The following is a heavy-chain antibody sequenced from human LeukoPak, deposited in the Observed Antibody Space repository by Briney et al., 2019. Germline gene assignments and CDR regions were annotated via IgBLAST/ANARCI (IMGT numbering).Heavy chain of an antibody. D-gene: IGHD4-17*01. J-gene: IGHJ4*02. Sequence: GGSLGLSCAASGFTFSSYSMNWVRQAPGKGLEWVSYISSSSSTIYYADSVKGRFTISRDNAKNSLYLQMNSLRAEDTAVYYCALDYGDSFDYWGQGTLVTVSS. CDR2: ISSSSSTI. V-gene: IGHV3-48*04. CDR3: ALDYGDSFDY. CDR1: GFTFSSYS.